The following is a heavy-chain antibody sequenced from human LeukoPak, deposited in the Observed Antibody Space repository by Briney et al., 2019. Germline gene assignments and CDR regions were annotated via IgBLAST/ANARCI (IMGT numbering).Heavy chain of an antibody. CDR1: GGSISSYY. D-gene: IGHD6-13*01. CDR3: ARDGIPAARKGYYYYYGMDV. V-gene: IGHV4-4*07. J-gene: IGHJ6*02. CDR2: IYSSGST. Sequence: PSETLSLTCTVSGGSISSYYWSWIRQPAGKGLEWIGRIYSSGSTNYNPSLKSRVTMSVDTSKNQFSLKVSSVTAADTAVYYCARDGIPAARKGYYYYYGMDVWGQGTTVIVSS.